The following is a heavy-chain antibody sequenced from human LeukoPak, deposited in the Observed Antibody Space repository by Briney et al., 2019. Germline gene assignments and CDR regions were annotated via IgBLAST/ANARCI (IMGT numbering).Heavy chain of an antibody. CDR2: IYNSGST. D-gene: IGHD4-17*01. Sequence: SETLSLTCTVSGGSISSYDWSWIRQPPGKGLEWIGYIYNSGSTNYNPSLKSRVTISVDTSKNQFSLKLSSVTAADTAVYYCARRPTVITFFDYWGQGTLVTVTS. CDR1: GGSISSYD. V-gene: IGHV4-59*01. J-gene: IGHJ4*02. CDR3: ARRPTVITFFDY.